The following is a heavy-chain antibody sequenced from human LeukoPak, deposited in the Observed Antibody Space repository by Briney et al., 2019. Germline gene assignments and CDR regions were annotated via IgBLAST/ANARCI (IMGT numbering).Heavy chain of an antibody. J-gene: IGHJ4*02. Sequence: GESLKISCKVSGYSLTTYWIGWVRQMPGKGLEWMGMIYPGDSDTRYSPSFQGQVTISVDKSISTAYLQWSSLKASDSAMYYCARHPAAVDYWGQGSLVTVSS. D-gene: IGHD6-13*01. CDR3: ARHPAAVDY. V-gene: IGHV5-51*01. CDR2: IYPGDSDT. CDR1: GYSLTTYW.